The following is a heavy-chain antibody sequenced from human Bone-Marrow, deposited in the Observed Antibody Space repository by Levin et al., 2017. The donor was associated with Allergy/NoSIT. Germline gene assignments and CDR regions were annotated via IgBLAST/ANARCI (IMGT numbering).Heavy chain of an antibody. Sequence: PGASVKVSCKASGDMFTASYRHWVRQTPGQGLEWMGWIDPHDGVTKYAQKFQGRVTITRDTSISPAYMELSTLTSDDTAVYYCVRAHPTYGYDSWGQGTLVTVSS. CDR2: IDPHDGVT. D-gene: IGHD5-18*01. CDR3: VRAHPTYGYDS. J-gene: IGHJ5*01. CDR1: GDMFTASY. V-gene: IGHV1-2*02.